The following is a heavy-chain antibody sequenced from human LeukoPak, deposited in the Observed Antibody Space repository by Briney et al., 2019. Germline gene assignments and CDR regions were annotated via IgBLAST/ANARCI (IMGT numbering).Heavy chain of an antibody. Sequence: ASVKVSCKASGYTFTGHYMHWVRQAPGQGLEWMGWVNPNSGGINYAQKFQGRVTMTRDTSISTAYLDLNRLTSDDTAVYYCSRGLINGHDFDYWGQGTVVTVSS. D-gene: IGHD3-16*01. CDR1: GYTFTGHY. CDR2: VNPNSGGI. V-gene: IGHV1-2*02. CDR3: SRGLINGHDFDY. J-gene: IGHJ4*02.